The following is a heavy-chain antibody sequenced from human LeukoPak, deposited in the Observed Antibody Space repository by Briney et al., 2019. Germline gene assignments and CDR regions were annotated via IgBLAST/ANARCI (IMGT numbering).Heavy chain of an antibody. Sequence: SETLSLTCTVSGGSISSSSYYWGWIRQPPGKGLEWIGSIYYSGSTYYNPSLKSRVTISVDTSKNQFSLKLSSVTAADTAVYYCARGGSSINSRYYYYMDVWGKGTTVTVSS. CDR3: ARGGSSINSRYYYYMDV. J-gene: IGHJ6*03. D-gene: IGHD2-15*01. V-gene: IGHV4-39*07. CDR1: GGSISSSSYY. CDR2: IYYSGST.